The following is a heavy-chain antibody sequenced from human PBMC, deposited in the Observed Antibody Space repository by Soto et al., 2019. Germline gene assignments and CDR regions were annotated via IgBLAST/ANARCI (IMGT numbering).Heavy chain of an antibody. CDR2: IIPILGIA. CDR1: GGTFSSYT. V-gene: IGHV1-69*02. CDR3: ARKYYGSGRNDAFDI. D-gene: IGHD3-10*01. Sequence: VKVSCKASGGTFSSYTISWARQAPGQGLEWMGRIIPILGIANYAQKFQGRVTITADKSTSTAYMELSSLRSEDTAVYYCARKYYGSGRNDAFDIWGQGTMVTVSS. J-gene: IGHJ3*02.